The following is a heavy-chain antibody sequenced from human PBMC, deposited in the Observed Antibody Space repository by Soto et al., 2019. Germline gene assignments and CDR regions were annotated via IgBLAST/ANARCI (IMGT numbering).Heavy chain of an antibody. V-gene: IGHV1-69*12. CDR2: INPMFGIT. Sequence: QVQLVQSGAEVKKPGSSVKVSCNVSGGTLSSYGFNWVRQAPGQGLEWMGGINPMFGITNHTQKFQDRITISADAATNTAYMELKSLRADDTAIYYCASDRGYCLINWGQGALLIVSS. D-gene: IGHD2-15*01. CDR1: GGTLSSYG. J-gene: IGHJ4*02. CDR3: ASDRGYCLIN.